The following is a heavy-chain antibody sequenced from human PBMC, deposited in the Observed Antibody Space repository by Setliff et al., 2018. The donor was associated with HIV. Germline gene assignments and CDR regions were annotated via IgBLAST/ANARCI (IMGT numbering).Heavy chain of an antibody. J-gene: IGHJ6*03. D-gene: IGHD1-26*01. CDR1: GYTFTSYG. V-gene: IGHV1-69*13. CDR3: AREREIVGAGNYMDV. CDR2: IIPIFGTA. Sequence: SVKVSCKASGYTFTSYGISWVRQAPGQGLEWMGGIIPIFGTANYAQKFQGRVTITADESTSTAYMELSSLRSEDTAVYYCAREREIVGAGNYMDVWGKGTTVTVSS.